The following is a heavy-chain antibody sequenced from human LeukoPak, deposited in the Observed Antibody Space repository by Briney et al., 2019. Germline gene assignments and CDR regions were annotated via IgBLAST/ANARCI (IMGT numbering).Heavy chain of an antibody. CDR1: GFTFSSYA. Sequence: GGSLRLSCAASGFTFSSYAMSWVRQAPGKGLEWVSGISGSGASRYDADSVKGRVTISRDNSKNTLYLQMNSLRAEDTAVYYCAQKGFSGAYDHWGQGTLVTVSS. CDR2: ISGSGASR. D-gene: IGHD7-27*01. CDR3: AQKGFSGAYDH. J-gene: IGHJ5*02. V-gene: IGHV3-23*01.